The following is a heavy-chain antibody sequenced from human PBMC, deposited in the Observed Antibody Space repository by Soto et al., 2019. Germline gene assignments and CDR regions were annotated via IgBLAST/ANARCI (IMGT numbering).Heavy chain of an antibody. D-gene: IGHD3-10*01. CDR2: INHSETI. J-gene: IGHJ5*02. CDR1: GGSLSGYY. V-gene: IGHV4-34*01. Sequence: QAQLQQWGAGLLKTSETLSLTCAVSGGSLSGYYWSWIRQSPGKGLEWIGEINHSETINYNPSVKSRVTISIDTSKNQFSLKLSSVTAADTADYYCARGRRHYGSGSLDWFDPWGPGTLVTVSS. CDR3: ARGRRHYGSGSLDWFDP.